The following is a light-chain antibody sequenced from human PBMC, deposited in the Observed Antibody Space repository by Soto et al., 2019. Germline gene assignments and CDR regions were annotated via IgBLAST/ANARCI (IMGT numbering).Light chain of an antibody. J-gene: IGKJ5*01. CDR1: QGISNY. V-gene: IGKV1-8*01. Sequence: AIRLTQSPSSLSASTGDRVPVNXPATQGISNYLAWYQLKPGKAPKLLIYAASTLQSGVPSRFSGSGSGTDFTLTISCLQSEDFATYYCQQYYSYPITFGQGTRLEIK. CDR3: QQYYSYPIT. CDR2: AAS.